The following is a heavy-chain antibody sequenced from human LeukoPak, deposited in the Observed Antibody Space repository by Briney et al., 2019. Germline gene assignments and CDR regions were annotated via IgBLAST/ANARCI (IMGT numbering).Heavy chain of an antibody. CDR2: IYTSGTT. J-gene: IGHJ4*02. CDR3: ARYREVGATVDY. CDR1: GASISSFY. V-gene: IGHV4-4*07. D-gene: IGHD1-26*01. Sequence: SETLSLTCSVSGASISSFYWSWIRQPAGKGLEWIGRIYTSGTTNYSPSLKSRVKMSIDTSKNQFSLKLSSVTAADTAVYYCARYREVGATVDYWGQGTLVTVSS.